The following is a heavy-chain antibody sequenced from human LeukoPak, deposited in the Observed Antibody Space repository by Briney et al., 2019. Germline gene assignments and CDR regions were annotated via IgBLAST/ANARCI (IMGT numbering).Heavy chain of an antibody. CDR3: ARDRGDGYNFYLYYFDY. J-gene: IGHJ4*02. Sequence: GASVKVSCKASGYTFTSYYMHWVRQAPGQGLEWMGIINPSGGSTSYAQKFQGRVTMTRDMSTSTVYMELSSLRSEDTAVYYCARDRGDGYNFYLYYFDYWGQGTLVTVSS. D-gene: IGHD5-24*01. CDR1: GYTFTSYY. CDR2: INPSGGST. V-gene: IGHV1-46*01.